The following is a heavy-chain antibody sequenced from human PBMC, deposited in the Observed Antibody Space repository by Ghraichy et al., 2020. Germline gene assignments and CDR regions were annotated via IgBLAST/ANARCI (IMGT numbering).Heavy chain of an antibody. CDR2: INHSGST. CDR3: ARAEVNWNGHFDY. J-gene: IGHJ4*02. Sequence: SETLSLTCAVYGGSFSGYYWSWIRQPPGKGLEWIGEINHSGSTNYNPSLKSRVTISVDTSKNQFSLKLSSVTAADTAVYYCARAEVNWNGHFDYWGQGTLVTVSS. D-gene: IGHD1-20*01. V-gene: IGHV4-34*01. CDR1: GGSFSGYY.